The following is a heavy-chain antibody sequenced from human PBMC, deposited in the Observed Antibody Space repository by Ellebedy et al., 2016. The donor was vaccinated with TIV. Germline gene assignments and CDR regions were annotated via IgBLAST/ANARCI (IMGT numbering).Heavy chain of an antibody. CDR2: IYYSGST. CDR1: GGSISSYY. J-gene: IGHJ6*02. V-gene: IGHV4-59*01. Sequence: SETLSLXXTVSGGSISSYYWSWIRQPPGKGLEWIGYIYYSGSTNYNPSLKSRVTISVDTSKNQFSLKLSSVTAADTAVYYCARAKMVRGVMAKIYYYGMDVWGQGTTVTVSS. D-gene: IGHD3-10*01. CDR3: ARAKMVRGVMAKIYYYGMDV.